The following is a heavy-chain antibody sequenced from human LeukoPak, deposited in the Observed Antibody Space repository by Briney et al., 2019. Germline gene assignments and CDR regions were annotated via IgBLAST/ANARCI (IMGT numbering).Heavy chain of an antibody. V-gene: IGHV3-43*02. Sequence: GGSLRLSCAASGFTFDDYAMHWVRQAPGKGLEWVSLISGDGGSTYYADSVKGRFTISRDNSKNSLYLQMNSLRTEDTALYYCAKDISYCGGDCYLPSYNWFDPWGQGTLVTVSS. CDR1: GFTFDDYA. CDR2: ISGDGGST. D-gene: IGHD2-21*02. CDR3: AKDISYCGGDCYLPSYNWFDP. J-gene: IGHJ5*02.